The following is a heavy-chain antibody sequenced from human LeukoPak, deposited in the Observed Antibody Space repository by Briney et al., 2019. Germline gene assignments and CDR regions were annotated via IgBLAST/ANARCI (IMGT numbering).Heavy chain of an antibody. Sequence: GGSLRLSCAASGFTFTTYPMSWVRQAPGKGLEWVSAISASGGGTYYADSVKGRFTISRDNSKNTLYLQMNSLRAEDTAEYYCARSTVGTSCCTAVDYWGQGTLVTVSS. D-gene: IGHD1-26*01. J-gene: IGHJ4*02. CDR1: GFTFTTYP. CDR3: ARSTVGTSCCTAVDY. CDR2: ISASGGGT. V-gene: IGHV3-23*01.